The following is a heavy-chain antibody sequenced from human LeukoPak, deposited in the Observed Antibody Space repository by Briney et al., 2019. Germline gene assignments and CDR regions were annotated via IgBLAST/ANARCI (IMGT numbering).Heavy chain of an antibody. Sequence: GGSLRLSCAASGFTFRSYWMHWVRQAPGKGLEWVAVISYDGSNKYYADSVKGRFTISRDNSENTLYLQMNSLRAEDTAVYYCARGPSSSSWSDTRFDYWGQGTLVTVSS. CDR3: ARGPSSSSWSDTRFDY. V-gene: IGHV3-30*03. CDR1: GFTFRSYW. D-gene: IGHD6-13*01. J-gene: IGHJ4*02. CDR2: ISYDGSNK.